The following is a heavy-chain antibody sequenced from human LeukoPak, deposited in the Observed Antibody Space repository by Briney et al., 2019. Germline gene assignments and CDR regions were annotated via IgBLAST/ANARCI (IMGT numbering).Heavy chain of an antibody. CDR2: ISGSTSYT. CDR3: ARTLVAAPGSKGGP. D-gene: IGHD6-13*01. V-gene: IGHV3-11*03. CDR1: GFSFSDYY. Sequence: GGSLRLSCAASGFSFSDYYMSWIRQAPGKGLEWVSYISGSTSYTDYADSVKSRFTISRDNAKNSLYLQMNSLRAEDTAVYYCARTLVAAPGSKGGPWGQGTLVTVSS. J-gene: IGHJ5*02.